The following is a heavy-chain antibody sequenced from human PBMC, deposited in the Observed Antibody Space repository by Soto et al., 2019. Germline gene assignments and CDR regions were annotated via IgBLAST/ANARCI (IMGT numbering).Heavy chain of an antibody. D-gene: IGHD3-10*01. CDR3: ARVGPTGSGY. CDR1: GGSFSGYY. V-gene: IGHV4-34*01. Sequence: SETLSLTCAVYGGSFSGYYWSWIRQPPGKGLEWIGEINHSGSTNYNPSLKSRVTISVDTSKNQFSLKLSSVTAADTAVYYCARVGPTGSGYWGQGTLVTVSS. CDR2: INHSGST. J-gene: IGHJ4*02.